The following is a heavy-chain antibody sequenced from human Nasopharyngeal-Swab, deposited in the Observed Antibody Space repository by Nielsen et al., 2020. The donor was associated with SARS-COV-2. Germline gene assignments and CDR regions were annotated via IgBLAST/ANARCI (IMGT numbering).Heavy chain of an antibody. CDR3: ARSRRTSYSSSYYFDY. J-gene: IGHJ4*02. Sequence: SETLSLTCTVSGGSISSSSYYWGWIRQPPGKGLEWIGYIYYSGSTNYNPSLKSRVTISVDTSKNQFSLKLSSVTAADTAVYYCARSRRTSYSSSYYFDYWAREPWSPSPQ. D-gene: IGHD6-6*01. V-gene: IGHV4-61*05. CDR2: IYYSGST. CDR1: GGSISSSSYY.